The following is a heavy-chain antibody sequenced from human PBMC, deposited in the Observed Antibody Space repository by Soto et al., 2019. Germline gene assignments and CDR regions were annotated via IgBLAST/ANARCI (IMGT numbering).Heavy chain of an antibody. Sequence: EVQLLESGGDLVQPGGSLRLSCAASGFNFNNYAMSWVRQAPGKGLEWVSAITGSGGTTYYADSVKGRFTVSRDNSKNTLSLHMNSLRAEDTAVYFCAKGKRDTNSWYGAFDYSGQGTLVTVSS. D-gene: IGHD6-13*01. J-gene: IGHJ4*02. CDR3: AKGKRDTNSWYGAFDY. CDR2: ITGSGGTT. CDR1: GFNFNNYA. V-gene: IGHV3-23*01.